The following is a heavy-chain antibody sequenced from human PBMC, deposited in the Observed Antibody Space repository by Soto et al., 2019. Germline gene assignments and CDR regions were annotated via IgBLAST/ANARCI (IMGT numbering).Heavy chain of an antibody. CDR2: IYYSGST. D-gene: IGHD3-3*01. J-gene: IGHJ4*02. V-gene: IGHV4-59*01. CDR1: GGSISSYY. CDR3: ARETYDFWSGSPPGHFDY. Sequence: PSETPSLTCTVSGGSISSYYWSWIRQPPGKGLEWIGYIYYSGSTNYNPSLKSRVTISVDTSKNQFSLKLSSVTAADTAVYYCARETYDFWSGSPPGHFDYWGQGTLVTVSS.